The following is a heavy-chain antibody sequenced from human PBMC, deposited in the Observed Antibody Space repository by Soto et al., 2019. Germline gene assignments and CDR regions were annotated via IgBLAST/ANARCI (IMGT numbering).Heavy chain of an antibody. Sequence: QVQLVQSGAEVKKPGSSVKVSCKASGGTFSSYAISWVRQAPGQGLEWMGGIIPIFGTANYAQKFQGRVTITADESTSTAYMELSSLRSEDTAVYYCARVPGHYYDSSGYDYGMDVWGQGTTVTVSS. CDR1: GGTFSSYA. J-gene: IGHJ6*02. V-gene: IGHV1-69*12. CDR3: ARVPGHYYDSSGYDYGMDV. CDR2: IIPIFGTA. D-gene: IGHD3-22*01.